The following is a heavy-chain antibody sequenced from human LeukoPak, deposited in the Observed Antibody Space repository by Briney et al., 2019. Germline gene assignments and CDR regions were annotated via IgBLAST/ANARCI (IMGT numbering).Heavy chain of an antibody. Sequence: GGSLRLSCAASGFTFSSYAMSWVRQAPGKGLRWVSAISGSGASTYYADSVKGRFTISRDNSKSTLYLQMNSLRAEDTAVYYCARPPFSSSWYYFDYWGQGTLVTVSS. CDR1: GFTFSSYA. CDR2: ISGSGAST. CDR3: ARPPFSSSWYYFDY. V-gene: IGHV3-23*01. J-gene: IGHJ4*02. D-gene: IGHD6-13*01.